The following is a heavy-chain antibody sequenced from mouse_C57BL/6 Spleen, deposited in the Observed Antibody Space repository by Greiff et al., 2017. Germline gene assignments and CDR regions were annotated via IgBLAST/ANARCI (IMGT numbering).Heavy chain of an antibody. CDR3: ATQDSSVFAY. J-gene: IGHJ3*01. V-gene: IGHV1-52*01. Sequence: QVQLQQPGAELVRPGSSVKLSCKASGSTFTSYWLHWVKQRPIQGLEWIGNIDPSDSETHYNQKFKDKATLTVDKSSSTAYMQLSSLTSEDSAVYYCATQDSSVFAYWGQGTLVTVSA. CDR1: GSTFTSYW. CDR2: IDPSDSET. D-gene: IGHD3-2*02.